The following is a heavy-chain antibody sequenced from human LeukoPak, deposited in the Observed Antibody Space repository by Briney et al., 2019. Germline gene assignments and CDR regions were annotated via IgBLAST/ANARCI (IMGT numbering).Heavy chain of an antibody. D-gene: IGHD5-18*01. CDR3: AREGYSYGDYAFDI. CDR1: GGSISSSSYY. Sequence: ETLSLTCTVSGGSISSSSYYWGWVRQAPGKGLEWVANIKQDGSEKYYVDSVKGRFTISRDNAKNSLYLQMNSLRAEDTAVYYCAREGYSYGDYAFDIWGQGTMVTVSS. V-gene: IGHV3-7*01. J-gene: IGHJ3*02. CDR2: IKQDGSEK.